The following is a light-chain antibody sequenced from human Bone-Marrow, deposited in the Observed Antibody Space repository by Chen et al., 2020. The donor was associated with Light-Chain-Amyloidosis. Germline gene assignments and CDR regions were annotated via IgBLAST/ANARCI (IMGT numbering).Light chain of an antibody. Sequence: DIQMTQSPSSLAASVGDRVTITCRTSQSVTNYLNWYQQKPGKAPRILIYAASTLHTGVPSRFSGSGVGTDFTLTISGLQPEDFATYYCQQSYSSPPFVPGTKVE. CDR3: QQSYSSPP. CDR2: AAS. CDR1: QSVTNY. V-gene: IGKV1-39*01. J-gene: IGKJ1*01.